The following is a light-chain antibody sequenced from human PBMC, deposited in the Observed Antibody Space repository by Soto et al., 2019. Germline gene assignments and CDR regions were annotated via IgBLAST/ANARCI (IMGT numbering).Light chain of an antibody. CDR1: QSVSSN. CDR3: QQYNNWPPFT. CDR2: GAS. J-gene: IGKJ3*01. Sequence: EIVMTQSPATLSVSPGERATLSSRASQSVSSNLAWYQQKPCQAPRLLIYGASTRATGIPARFSGSGSGTEFTLTISSLQSEDFAVYYCQQYNNWPPFTCGPGTKVDIK. V-gene: IGKV3-15*01.